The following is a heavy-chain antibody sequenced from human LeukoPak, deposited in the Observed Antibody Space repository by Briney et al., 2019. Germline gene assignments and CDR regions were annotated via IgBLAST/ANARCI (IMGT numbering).Heavy chain of an antibody. CDR1: VFTFSNYC. Sequence: PGGSLRRSAAASVFTFSNYCMSCVPQAPGKGLEWWANIKQDEGNKYYMYSVKGRFTISTDNTKNSLYLHMDTLRAQDTAVYYCATLRPYSSTWYAYLGMEAWGQGAP. CDR2: IKQDEGNK. CDR3: ATLRPYSSTWYAYLGMEA. D-gene: IGHD6-13*01. V-gene: IGHV3-7*02. J-gene: IGHJ6*01.